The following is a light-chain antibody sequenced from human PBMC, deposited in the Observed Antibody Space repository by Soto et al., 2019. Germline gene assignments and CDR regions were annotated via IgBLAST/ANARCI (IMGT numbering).Light chain of an antibody. V-gene: IGLV1-51*01. Sequence: QSVLTPPPSVSAAPGQKVTISCSGSSSNIGNKFVSWYQQLPGTAPKLLIYDNNRRPSGIPDRFSGSKSDTSATLGITGLQTGDEAYYYCGTWDGNLTGRVFGGGTKLTVL. CDR1: SSNIGNKF. J-gene: IGLJ2*01. CDR2: DNN. CDR3: GTWDGNLTGRV.